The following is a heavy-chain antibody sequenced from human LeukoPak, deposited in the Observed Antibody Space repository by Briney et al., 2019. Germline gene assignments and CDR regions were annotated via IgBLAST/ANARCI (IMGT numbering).Heavy chain of an antibody. CDR1: GFTVSSNY. Sequence: GGSLRLSCAASGFTVSSNYVSWVRQAPGKGLEWVSVIYSGGSTYYADSVKGRFTISRDNSKNTLYLQMNSLRAEDTAVYYCARAGPMGPYDSSGYFDYWGQGTLVTVSS. V-gene: IGHV3-66*01. CDR2: IYSGGST. D-gene: IGHD3-22*01. J-gene: IGHJ4*02. CDR3: ARAGPMGPYDSSGYFDY.